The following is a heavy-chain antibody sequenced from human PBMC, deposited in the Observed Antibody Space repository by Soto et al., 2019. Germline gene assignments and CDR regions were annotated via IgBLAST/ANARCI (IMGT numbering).Heavy chain of an antibody. CDR3: ARAAPRYCGGGSCSSGRDY. Sequence: QVQLQQWGAGLLKPSETLSLTCAVYGGSFSGYYWSWIRQPPGKGLEWIGEINHSGSTNYNPSLKSRVTISVDTSKNQFSLKLSSVTAADPAVYSCARAAPRYCGGGSCSSGRDYWGQGTLVTVSS. CDR2: INHSGST. D-gene: IGHD2-15*01. J-gene: IGHJ4*02. V-gene: IGHV4-34*01. CDR1: GGSFSGYY.